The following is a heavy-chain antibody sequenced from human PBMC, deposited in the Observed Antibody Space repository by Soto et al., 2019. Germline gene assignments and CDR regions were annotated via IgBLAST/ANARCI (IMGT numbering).Heavy chain of an antibody. Sequence: PSETLSLTCTVSGASVSSGTYYWSWIRQPPGKGLEWIGYISYSGSTNYNPSLKSRVTISVDRSKNQFSLKLSSVTAADTAVYYCARGMTTVTTLDYWGQGTLVTVSS. J-gene: IGHJ4*02. CDR2: ISYSGST. V-gene: IGHV4-61*01. D-gene: IGHD4-4*01. CDR3: ARGMTTVTTLDY. CDR1: GASVSSGTYY.